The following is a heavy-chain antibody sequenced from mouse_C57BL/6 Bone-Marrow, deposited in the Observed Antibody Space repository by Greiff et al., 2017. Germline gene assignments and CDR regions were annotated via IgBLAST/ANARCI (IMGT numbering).Heavy chain of an antibody. D-gene: IGHD1-1*01. CDR2: ISSGGDYI. CDR3: NLPYYYGSSYGFAY. V-gene: IGHV5-9-1*02. Sequence: EVQLVESGEGLVKPGGSLKLSCAASGFTFSSYAMSWVRQTPEKRLEWVAYISSGGDYIYYADTVKGRFIISRDNARNTLYLQMSSLKSEDTAMYYCNLPYYYGSSYGFAYWGQGTLVTVSA. CDR1: GFTFSSYA. J-gene: IGHJ3*01.